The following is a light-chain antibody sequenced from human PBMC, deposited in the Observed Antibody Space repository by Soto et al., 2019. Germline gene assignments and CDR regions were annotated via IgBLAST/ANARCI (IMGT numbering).Light chain of an antibody. CDR3: QQYGSSPFT. Sequence: EIVLTQSPGTLSLSQGERATLSCRASQSVSSSYLAWYQQKPGQAPRLLIYGASSRATGIPDRFSGSGSGTDFTLTISKLEPEDFAVYYCQQYGSSPFTFGPETKVDIK. V-gene: IGKV3-20*01. J-gene: IGKJ3*01. CDR2: GAS. CDR1: QSVSSSY.